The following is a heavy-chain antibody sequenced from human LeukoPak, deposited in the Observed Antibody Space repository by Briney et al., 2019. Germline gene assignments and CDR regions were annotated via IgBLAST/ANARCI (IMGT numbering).Heavy chain of an antibody. CDR2: ISAYNGNT. CDR1: GYTFTSYG. Sequence: AAVKVSFKASGYTFTSYGISWVRPAPGQGVGWMGWISAYNGNTNYAQKLQGRVTMTTDTSTSTAYMELRSLRSDDTAVYYCARETPARLGLGYWGQGTLVTVSS. D-gene: IGHD3-16*01. V-gene: IGHV1-18*04. CDR3: ARETPARLGLGY. J-gene: IGHJ4*02.